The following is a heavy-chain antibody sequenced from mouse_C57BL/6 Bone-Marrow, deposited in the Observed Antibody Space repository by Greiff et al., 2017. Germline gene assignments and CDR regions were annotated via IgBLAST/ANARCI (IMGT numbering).Heavy chain of an antibody. Sequence: QVQLKESGAELVMPGASVKLSCKASGYTFTSYWMHWVKQRPGQGLEWIGEIDPSDSYTNYNQKFKGKSTLTVDKSSSTAYMQLSSLTSEDSAVYYCARRNGPWFAYWGQGTLVTVSA. D-gene: IGHD1-1*02. CDR2: IDPSDSYT. J-gene: IGHJ3*01. CDR3: ARRNGPWFAY. V-gene: IGHV1-69*01. CDR1: GYTFTSYW.